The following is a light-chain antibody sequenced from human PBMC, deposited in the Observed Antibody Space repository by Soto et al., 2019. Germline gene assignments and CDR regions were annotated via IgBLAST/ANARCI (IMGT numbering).Light chain of an antibody. CDR3: QQYGSSAT. Sequence: EIVMTQSPATLSVSPGEIAALSFRASHSVSSYLAWYQQKPGQAPRLLIYDASNRATGIPARFSGSGSGTDFTLTISRLEPEDFAVYYCQQYGSSATFGQGTKVDI. V-gene: IGKV3-20*01. J-gene: IGKJ1*01. CDR1: HSVSSY. CDR2: DAS.